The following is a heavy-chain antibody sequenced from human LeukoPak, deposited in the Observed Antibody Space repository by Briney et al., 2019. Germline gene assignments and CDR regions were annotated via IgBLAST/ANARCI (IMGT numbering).Heavy chain of an antibody. CDR3: ARRRGSSLWDWYFDL. V-gene: IGHV1-46*01. D-gene: IGHD6-13*01. CDR2: INPSGGST. CDR1: GYTFTSYY. J-gene: IGHJ2*01. Sequence: ASVKVSCKASGYTFTSYYMHWVRQAPGQGLEWMGIINPSGGSTSYAQKFQGRVTMTRDMSTSTVYMELSSLRSEDTAVYYCARRRGSSLWDWYFDLWGRGTLVTVSS.